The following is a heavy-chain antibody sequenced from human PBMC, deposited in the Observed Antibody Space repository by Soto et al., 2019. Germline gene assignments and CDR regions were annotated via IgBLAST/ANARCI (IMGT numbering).Heavy chain of an antibody. J-gene: IGHJ3*02. CDR2: IIPIFGTA. D-gene: IGHD2-2*02. CDR3: ARVGVMGYCSSTSCYTGRDAFDI. V-gene: IGHV1-69*01. Sequence: QVQLVQSGAEVKKPGSSVKVSCKASGGTFSSYAISWVRQAPGQGLEWMGGIIPIFGTANYAQKFQGRVTITADESTSTAYMGLSSLRSEDTAVYYCARVGVMGYCSSTSCYTGRDAFDIWGQGTMVTVSS. CDR1: GGTFSSYA.